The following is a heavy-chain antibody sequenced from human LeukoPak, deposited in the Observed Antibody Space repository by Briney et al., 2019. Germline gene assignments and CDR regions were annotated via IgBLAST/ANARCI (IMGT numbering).Heavy chain of an antibody. CDR2: ISAYNGNT. D-gene: IGHD5-18*01. CDR3: ARWGGAGSNGYSYGRDY. J-gene: IGHJ4*02. V-gene: IGHV1-18*01. Sequence: GASVKVSCKASGYTFTSHGISWVRQAPGQGLEWMGWISAYNGNTNYAQKLQGRVTMTTDTSTSTAYMELRSLRSDDTAVYYCARWGGAGSNGYSYGRDYWGQGTLVTVSS. CDR1: GYTFTSHG.